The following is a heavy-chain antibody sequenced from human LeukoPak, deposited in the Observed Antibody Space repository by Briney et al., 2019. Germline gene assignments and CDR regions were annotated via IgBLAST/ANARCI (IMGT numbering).Heavy chain of an antibody. CDR1: GGSISSGGYY. J-gene: IGHJ6*02. CDR3: ARDASGYCSSTSCPPYYYYGMDV. CDR2: IYYSGST. Sequence: SETLSLTCTVSGGSISSGGYYWRWIRQHPGKGLEWIGYIYYSGSTYYNPSLKSRVTISVDTSKNQFSLKLSSVTAADTAVYYCARDASGYCSSTSCPPYYYYGMDVWGQGTTVTVSS. V-gene: IGHV4-31*03. D-gene: IGHD2-2*01.